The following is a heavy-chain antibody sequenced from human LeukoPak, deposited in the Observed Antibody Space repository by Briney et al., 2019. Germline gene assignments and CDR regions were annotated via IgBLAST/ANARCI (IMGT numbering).Heavy chain of an antibody. Sequence: GGSLRLSCAASGFTLSGYEMNWVRQAPGEGLEWVSSISSRGSSMYYVDAVKGRFTISRDNAKNSLYLQMNSLRAEDTATYYCARSFGDTYYWYFGLWGRGTLLTVSS. D-gene: IGHD4-17*01. CDR1: GFTLSGYE. CDR3: ARSFGDTYYWYFGL. J-gene: IGHJ2*01. CDR2: ISSRGSSM. V-gene: IGHV3-48*03.